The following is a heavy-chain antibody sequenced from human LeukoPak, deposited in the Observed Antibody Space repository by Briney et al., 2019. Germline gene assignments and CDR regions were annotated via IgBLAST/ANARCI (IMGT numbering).Heavy chain of an antibody. Sequence: PSETLSLTCTVSGGSMSSTSYYWGWIRQPPGKGLVWIGSIYYSGSTNYNPSLQSRVTISVDTSKNQFSLKLSSVTAADTAVYYCARRSYYVPFDISGQGTMVTVSS. V-gene: IGHV4-39*01. D-gene: IGHD1-26*01. J-gene: IGHJ3*02. CDR2: IYYSGST. CDR1: GGSMSSTSYY. CDR3: ARRSYYVPFDI.